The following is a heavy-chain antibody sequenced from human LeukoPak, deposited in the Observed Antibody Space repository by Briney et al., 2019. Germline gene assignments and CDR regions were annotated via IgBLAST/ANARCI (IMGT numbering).Heavy chain of an antibody. D-gene: IGHD6-13*01. J-gene: IGHJ4*02. V-gene: IGHV3-23*01. CDR1: GFTFSSSA. CDR2: ISASGGST. Sequence: SGGSLRLSCAASGFTFSSSAMSWVRQVPGKGLEWVSGISASGGSTYYADSVRGRFTISRDNSKNTLYLQMNSLRAEDTAVYYCAKDIGAAEADYWGQGTLVTVSS. CDR3: AKDIGAAEADY.